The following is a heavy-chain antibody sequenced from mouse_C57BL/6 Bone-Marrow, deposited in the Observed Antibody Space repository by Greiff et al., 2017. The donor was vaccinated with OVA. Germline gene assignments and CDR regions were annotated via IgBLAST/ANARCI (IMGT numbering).Heavy chain of an antibody. CDR1: GYTFTDYN. CDR3: ARGEDGYYFAWFAY. V-gene: IGHV1-18*01. Sequence: VQLKESGPELVKPGASVKIPCKASGYTFTDYNMDWVKQSHGKSLEWIGDINPNNGGTIYNQKFKGKATLTVDKSSSTAYMELRSLTSEDTAVYYCARGEDGYYFAWFAYWGQGTLVTVSA. D-gene: IGHD2-3*01. CDR2: INPNNGGT. J-gene: IGHJ3*01.